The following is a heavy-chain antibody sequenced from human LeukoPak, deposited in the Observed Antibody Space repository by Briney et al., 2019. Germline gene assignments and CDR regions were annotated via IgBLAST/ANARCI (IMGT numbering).Heavy chain of an antibody. D-gene: IGHD3-3*01. J-gene: IGHJ5*02. Sequence: SETLSLTCTVSGYSISSGYYWGWIRQPPGKGLEWIGSTYHSGSTYYNPSLKSRVTISVDTSKNQFSLKLSSVTAADTAVYYCARKYYDFWSGFNWFDPWGQGTLVTVSS. CDR2: TYHSGST. CDR1: GYSISSGYY. CDR3: ARKYYDFWSGFNWFDP. V-gene: IGHV4-38-2*02.